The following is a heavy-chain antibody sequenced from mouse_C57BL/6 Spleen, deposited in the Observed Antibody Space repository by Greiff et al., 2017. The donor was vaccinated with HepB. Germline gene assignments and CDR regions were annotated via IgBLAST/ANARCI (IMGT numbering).Heavy chain of an antibody. V-gene: IGHV1-82*01. Sequence: QVHVKQSGPELVKPGASVKISCKASGYAFSSSWMNWVKQRPGKGLEWIGRIDPGDGDTNYNGKFKGKATVTADKSSSTAYMQLSSLTSEDSAVYFCARSTAQYWGQGTLVTVSA. CDR1: GYAFSSSW. D-gene: IGHD3-2*02. CDR2: IDPGDGDT. J-gene: IGHJ3*01. CDR3: ARSTAQY.